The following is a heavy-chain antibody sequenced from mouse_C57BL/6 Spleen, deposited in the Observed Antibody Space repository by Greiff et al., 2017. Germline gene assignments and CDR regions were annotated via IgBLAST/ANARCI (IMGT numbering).Heavy chain of an antibody. J-gene: IGHJ2*01. Sequence: EVMLVESGGGLVKPGGSLKLSCAASGFTFSDYGMHWVRQAPEKGLEWVAYISSGRSTIYCADTVKGRFTISRDNAKNTLFLQMTSLRSAHTAMYYCAIYDGYPNLNHWRKGTTLTVSS. D-gene: IGHD2-3*01. CDR2: ISSGRSTI. CDR1: GFTFSDYG. V-gene: IGHV5-17*01. CDR3: AIYDGYPNLNH.